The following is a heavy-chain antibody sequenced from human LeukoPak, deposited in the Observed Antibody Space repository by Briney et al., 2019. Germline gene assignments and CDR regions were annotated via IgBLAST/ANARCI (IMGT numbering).Heavy chain of an antibody. Sequence: SSETLSLTCTVSGASISGGGYYWSWLRQLPGKGLEWIGYIYYSGSTYYNPSLKSRVTISEDTSKRQFSLNLSSVTAADTAVYYCARHRKPYWFDPWGQGTLVIVSS. CDR2: IYYSGST. V-gene: IGHV4-31*03. D-gene: IGHD3-16*02. CDR3: ARHRKPYWFDP. J-gene: IGHJ5*02. CDR1: GASISGGGYY.